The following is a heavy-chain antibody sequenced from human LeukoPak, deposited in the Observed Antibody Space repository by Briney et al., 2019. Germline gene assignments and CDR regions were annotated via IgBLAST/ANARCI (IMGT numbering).Heavy chain of an antibody. J-gene: IGHJ4*02. CDR1: GFTFSNYW. D-gene: IGHD1-26*01. Sequence: TGGSLRLSCAASGFTFSNYWMSWVRQAPGKGLEWVANIKQDGSEKYYVDSVKGRFTISRDNAKNSLYLQMNSLRAEDAAVYYCARDAATTSFDYWGQGTLVTVSS. CDR2: IKQDGSEK. CDR3: ARDAATTSFDY. V-gene: IGHV3-7*01.